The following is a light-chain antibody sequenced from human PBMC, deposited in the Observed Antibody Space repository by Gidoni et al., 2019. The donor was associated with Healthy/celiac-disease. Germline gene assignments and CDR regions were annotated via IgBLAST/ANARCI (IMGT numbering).Light chain of an antibody. CDR1: QSISSW. CDR3: QQYNSYSPYT. V-gene: IGKV1-5*03. Sequence: DIQMTQSPSTLSASVGDRVTITSRASQSISSWLAWYQQKPGKAPKLLIYKASSLESGVPSRFSGSGSGTEFTLTISSLQPDEFATYYCQQYNSYSPYTFGQGTKLEIK. J-gene: IGKJ2*01. CDR2: KAS.